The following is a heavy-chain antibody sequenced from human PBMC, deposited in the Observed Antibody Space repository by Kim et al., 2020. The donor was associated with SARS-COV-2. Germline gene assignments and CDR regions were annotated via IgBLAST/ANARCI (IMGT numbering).Heavy chain of an antibody. V-gene: IGHV3-23*01. D-gene: IGHD3-3*01. Sequence: GGSLRLSCAASGFTFSSYAMSWVRQAPGKGLEWVSAISGSGGSTYYADSVKGRFTISRDKSKNTLYLQMNSLRAEDTAVYYCAKGHGYYDFWSGYPLYYYYYGMDVWGQGTTVTVSS. CDR3: AKGHGYYDFWSGYPLYYYYYGMDV. J-gene: IGHJ6*02. CDR1: GFTFSSYA. CDR2: ISGSGGST.